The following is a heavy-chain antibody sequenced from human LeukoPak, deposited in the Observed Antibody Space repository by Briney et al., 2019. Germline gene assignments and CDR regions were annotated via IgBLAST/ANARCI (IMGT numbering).Heavy chain of an antibody. CDR3: ARGSIIIARGVDFFDY. Sequence: GGSLRLSCAASGFTFPDYNMNWVRQAPGGGLEWVSSISPSSGDKYYTGSVEGRFTISRDNAKASTYLQLSSLGAEDTAVYYCARGSIIIARGVDFFDYRGPGILVTVSS. CDR2: ISPSSGDK. J-gene: IGHJ4*02. V-gene: IGHV3-21*01. CDR1: GFTFPDYN. D-gene: IGHD3-10*01.